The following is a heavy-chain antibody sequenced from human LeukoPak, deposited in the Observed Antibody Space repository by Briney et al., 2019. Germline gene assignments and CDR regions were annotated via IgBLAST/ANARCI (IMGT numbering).Heavy chain of an antibody. V-gene: IGHV3-74*01. CDR3: ARSPHELAFDI. CDR2: INTDGSST. J-gene: IGHJ3*02. D-gene: IGHD1-26*01. CDR1: GFTFSSYW. Sequence: GGSLRLSCAASGFTFSSYWMHWVRQAPGKGLVWVSRINTDGSSTSYADSVKGRFTISRDNAKNTLYLQMNSLRGEDTAVYYCARSPHELAFDIWGQGTMVTVSS.